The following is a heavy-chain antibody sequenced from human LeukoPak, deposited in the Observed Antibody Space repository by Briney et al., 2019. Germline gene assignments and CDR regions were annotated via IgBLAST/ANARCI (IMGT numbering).Heavy chain of an antibody. D-gene: IGHD6-13*01. J-gene: IGHJ4*02. CDR3: AKSRGSSWPNYYYFDH. Sequence: PSETLSLTCTVSGGSISSRPYCWGWIRQPPGKGLEWLGSFYYSGSTSYRSSLKSRLSISVDTSKNQFSLNLSSVTAADTAVYYCAKSRGSSWPNYYYFDHWGQGTLVTVSS. CDR2: FYYSGST. CDR1: GGSISSRPYC. V-gene: IGHV4-39*07.